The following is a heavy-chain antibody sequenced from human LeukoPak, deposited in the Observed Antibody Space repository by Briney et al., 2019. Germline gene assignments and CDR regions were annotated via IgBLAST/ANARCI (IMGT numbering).Heavy chain of an antibody. Sequence: GGSLRLSCAASGFTFSSYSMSWFRQAPGKGLEWVGFIRSKAYGGTTEYAASVKGRFTISRDDSKSIAYLQMNSLKTEDTAVYYCTLGDYYYYGMDVWGQGTTVTVSS. CDR2: IRSKAYGGTT. J-gene: IGHJ6*02. CDR3: TLGDYYYYGMDV. D-gene: IGHD4-17*01. CDR1: GFTFSSYS. V-gene: IGHV3-49*03.